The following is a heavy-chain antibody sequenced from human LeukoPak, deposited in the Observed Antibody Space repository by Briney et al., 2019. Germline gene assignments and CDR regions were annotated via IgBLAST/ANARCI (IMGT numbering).Heavy chain of an antibody. CDR1: GGSFSGYY. D-gene: IGHD4-17*01. CDR3: ARGQGTVTTH. V-gene: IGHV4-34*01. Sequence: SETLSLTCAVSGGSFSGYYWTWIRQPPGKGLEWIGEINHSGSANYNPSLKSRVTISLDTSKNQFSLKLGSVTAADTAVYYCARGQGTVTTHWGQGTLVSVSS. J-gene: IGHJ4*02. CDR2: INHSGSA.